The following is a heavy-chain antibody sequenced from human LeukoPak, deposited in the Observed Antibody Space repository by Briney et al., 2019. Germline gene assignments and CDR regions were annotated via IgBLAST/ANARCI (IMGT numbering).Heavy chain of an antibody. CDR3: ARDGGSYWFDP. CDR2: IYYSGST. CDR1: GGSIVSSTYY. V-gene: IGHV4-39*02. Sequence: SETLSLTCTVSGGSIVSSTYYWGWIRQPPGKGLEWIGSIYYSGSTYYNPSLKSRVTISVDTSKNQFSLKLSSVTAADTAVYYCARDGGSYWFDPWGQGTLVTVSS. D-gene: IGHD1-26*01. J-gene: IGHJ5*02.